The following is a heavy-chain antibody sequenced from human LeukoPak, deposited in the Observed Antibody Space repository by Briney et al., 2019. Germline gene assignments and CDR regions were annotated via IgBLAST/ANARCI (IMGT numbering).Heavy chain of an antibody. CDR1: GGSISSGDYY. CDR3: ARGEAESQSDAWFDP. CDR2: IYYSGST. V-gene: IGHV4-30-4*08. D-gene: IGHD3-16*01. Sequence: PSETLSLTCTASGGSISSGDYYWSWMRQPPGKGLEWIGYIYYSGSTYYNPSLKSRVTISVDTSKNQFSLKLSSVTAADTAVYYCARGEAESQSDAWFDPWGQGTLVTVSS. J-gene: IGHJ5*02.